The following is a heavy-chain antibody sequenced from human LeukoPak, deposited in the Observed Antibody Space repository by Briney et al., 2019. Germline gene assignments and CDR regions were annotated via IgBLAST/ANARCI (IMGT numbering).Heavy chain of an antibody. D-gene: IGHD2-2*01. Sequence: SVKVSCKASGGTFSSYTISWVRQAPGQGLEWMGRIIPILGIANYAQKFQGRVTITADKSTSTAYMELSSLRSEYTAVYYCASYQSSTTFDYWGQGTLVTVSS. V-gene: IGHV1-69*02. CDR1: GGTFSSYT. CDR3: ASYQSSTTFDY. CDR2: IIPILGIA. J-gene: IGHJ4*02.